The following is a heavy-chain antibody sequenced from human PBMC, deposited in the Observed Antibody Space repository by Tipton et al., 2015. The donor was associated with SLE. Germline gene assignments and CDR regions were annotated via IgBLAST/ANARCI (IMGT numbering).Heavy chain of an antibody. CDR2: INHSGST. D-gene: IGHD3-22*01. V-gene: IGHV4-34*01. CDR3: ARARGSGIVGVHSYYFDY. Sequence: TLSLTCAVYGGSFSGYYWSWIRQPPGKGLEWIGEINHSGSTNYNPSLKSRVTISVDTSKNQLSLKLSSVTAADTAVYYCARARGSGIVGVHSYYFDYWGQGTLVTVSS. J-gene: IGHJ4*02. CDR1: GGSFSGYY.